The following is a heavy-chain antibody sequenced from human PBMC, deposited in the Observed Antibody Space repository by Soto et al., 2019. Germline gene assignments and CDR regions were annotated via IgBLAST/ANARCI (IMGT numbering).Heavy chain of an antibody. CDR3: ARDSRYCTESGCFIMLEAFDV. CDR1: PFSVNNNKY. D-gene: IGHD2-8*02. CDR2: IYHSGTP. Sequence: QVLLQESGPGLVKPSGTLSLTGTVSPFSVNNNKYWRWVRRPPGKPLQWFGEIYHSGTPYYHPSLSSRFCMSIEKCKNQISLILTSVTAADTAVYYCARDSRYCTESGCFIMLEAFDVWGQGTLVTVSS. J-gene: IGHJ3*01. V-gene: IGHV4-4*02.